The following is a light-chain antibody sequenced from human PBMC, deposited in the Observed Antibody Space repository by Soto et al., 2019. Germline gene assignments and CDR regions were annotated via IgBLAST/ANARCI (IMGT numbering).Light chain of an antibody. CDR2: GAS. CDR3: QQYCSSPPYT. J-gene: IGKJ2*01. V-gene: IGKV3-20*01. CDR1: QSVSSSY. Sequence: EIGLTQSPGTLSLSPGERATLSCRASQSVSSSYLAWYQQKPGQAPRLLIYGASSRATGIPDRFSGSGSVTDFTLTISRLEPEDFAVYDDQQYCSSPPYTFGQGTKLEIK.